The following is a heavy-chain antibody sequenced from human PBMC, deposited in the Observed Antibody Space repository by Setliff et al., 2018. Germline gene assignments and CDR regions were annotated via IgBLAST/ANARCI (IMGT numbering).Heavy chain of an antibody. V-gene: IGHV3-7*01. D-gene: IGHD3-22*01. CDR1: RFTFSNYA. J-gene: IGHJ3*01. CDR2: IKEDGSEK. CDR3: VRDRWKVIVNRGDDAFDL. Sequence: PGGSLRLSCAASRFTFSNYAMSWVRQAPGKGLEWVANIKEDGSEKYYVDSVKGRFTISRDNAKNSLDLQMNSLRGEDTAVYYCVRDRWKVIVNRGDDAFDLWGQGAMVT.